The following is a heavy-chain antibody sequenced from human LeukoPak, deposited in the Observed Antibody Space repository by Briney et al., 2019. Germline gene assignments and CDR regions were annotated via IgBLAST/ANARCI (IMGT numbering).Heavy chain of an antibody. CDR2: ISGSGGST. D-gene: IGHD3-22*01. J-gene: IGHJ4*02. CDR1: GFTFGDYA. V-gene: IGHV3-23*01. Sequence: GGSLRLSCTASGFTFGDYAMSWFRQAPGKGLEWVSAISGSGGSTYYADSVKGRFTISRDNSKNTLYLQMNSLRAEDTAVYYCAKGDYYDSSGYDYWGQGTLVTVSS. CDR3: AKGDYYDSSGYDY.